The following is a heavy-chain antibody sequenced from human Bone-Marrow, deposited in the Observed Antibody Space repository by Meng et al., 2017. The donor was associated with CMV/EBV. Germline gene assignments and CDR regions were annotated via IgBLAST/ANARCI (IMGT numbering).Heavy chain of an antibody. Sequence: GESLKISCAASGFTFSSYSMNWVRQAPEKGLEWVSSISSSSSYIYYADSVKGRFTISRDNAKNSLYLQMNSLRAEDTAVYYCARYGVIGYYYYGMDFWGQGTTVTVSS. J-gene: IGHJ6*02. V-gene: IGHV3-21*04. CDR1: GFTFSSYS. CDR2: ISSSSSYI. CDR3: ARYGVIGYYYYGMDF. D-gene: IGHD3-16*02.